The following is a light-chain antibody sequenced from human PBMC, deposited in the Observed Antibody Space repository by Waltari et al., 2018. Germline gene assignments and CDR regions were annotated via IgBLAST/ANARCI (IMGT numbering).Light chain of an antibody. V-gene: IGLV2-8*01. CDR2: EVT. CDR3: SSYAGGSWV. J-gene: IGLJ3*02. CDR1: SSDVDGLNY. Sequence: QSALTQPPSASGSPGKSVTISCTGTSSDVDGLNYGSWYQQNPGKVPKLMIYEVTKRPSGVPDRFSGSKSGNTASLTVSGLQTEDEADYYCSSYAGGSWVFGGGTKLTVL.